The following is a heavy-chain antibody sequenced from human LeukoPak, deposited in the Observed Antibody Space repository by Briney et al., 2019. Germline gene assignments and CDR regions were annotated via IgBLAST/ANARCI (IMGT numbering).Heavy chain of an antibody. CDR3: ARFVVVTAMGAFDI. CDR1: GFPFSDYV. D-gene: IGHD2-21*02. CDR2: IRYDGNNK. Sequence: GGSLRLSCAASGFPFSDYVMHWVRQAPGKGLEWVAVIRYDGNNKYYADSVKGRFTISRDNAKNSLYLQMNSLRAEDTALYYCARFVVVTAMGAFDIWGQGTMVTVSS. J-gene: IGHJ3*02. V-gene: IGHV3-33*03.